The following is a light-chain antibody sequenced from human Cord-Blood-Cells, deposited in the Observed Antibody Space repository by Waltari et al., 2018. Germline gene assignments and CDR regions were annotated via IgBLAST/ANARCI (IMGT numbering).Light chain of an antibody. Sequence: QSALTQPASVSGSPGQSITISCTGTSRDVGSYNLFSWYQQHPGKAPKLMIYEGSKRPSVVSNRFSGSKSGNTASLTISGLQAEDEADYYCCSYAGSSTWVFGGGTKLTVL. CDR1: SRDVGSYNL. CDR3: CSYAGSSTWV. J-gene: IGLJ3*02. V-gene: IGLV2-23*01. CDR2: EGS.